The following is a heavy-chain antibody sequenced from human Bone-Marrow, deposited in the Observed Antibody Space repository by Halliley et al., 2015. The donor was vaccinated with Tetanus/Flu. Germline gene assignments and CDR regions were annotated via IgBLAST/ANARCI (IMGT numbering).Heavy chain of an antibody. CDR1: GGSINKYY. V-gene: IGHV4-59*01. CDR3: ARTADGSPTFFFPDWFDP. D-gene: IGHD6-13*01. J-gene: IGHJ5*02. Sequence: LRLSCTISGGSINKYYWSWIRQPPGKGLEWIGYIYYSGSTNYNPSLKSRVTISLDRSKNQVSLRLSSVTAADTAVYYCARTADGSPTFFFPDWFDPWGQGTLVTVSS. CDR2: IYYSGST.